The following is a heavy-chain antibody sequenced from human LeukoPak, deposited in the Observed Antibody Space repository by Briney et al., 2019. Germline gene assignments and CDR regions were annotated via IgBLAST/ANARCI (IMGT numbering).Heavy chain of an antibody. J-gene: IGHJ4*02. CDR1: GYTFTNFG. Sequence: ASVKVSCKASGYTFTNFGISWVRQAPGQGLEWMGWISAYNGNTNYAQRLQGRVTMTTDTSTSTAYMELRSLRSDDTAVYYCARDRDYGDXNTQDLFVYWGQGTLVTVSS. CDR2: ISAYNGNT. CDR3: ARDRDYGDXNTQDLFVY. V-gene: IGHV1-18*01. D-gene: IGHD4-17*01.